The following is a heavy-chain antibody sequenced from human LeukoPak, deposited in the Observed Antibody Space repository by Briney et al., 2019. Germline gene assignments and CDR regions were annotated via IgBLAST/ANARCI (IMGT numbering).Heavy chain of an antibody. CDR2: INPSGGST. CDR3: ARGDLGYSSSEGFDP. V-gene: IGHV1-46*01. J-gene: IGHJ5*02. D-gene: IGHD6-13*01. Sequence: ASVKVSCKASGYTFTSYGISWVRQAPGQGLEWMGIINPSGGSTSYAQKFQGRVTMTRDTSTSTVYMELSSLRSEDTAVYYCARGDLGYSSSEGFDPWGQGTLVTVSS. CDR1: GYTFTSYG.